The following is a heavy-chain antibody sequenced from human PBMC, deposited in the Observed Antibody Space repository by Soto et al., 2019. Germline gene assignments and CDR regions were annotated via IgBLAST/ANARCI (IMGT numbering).Heavy chain of an antibody. CDR2: IKSKTDGGTS. CDR3: AKGLLRYYDILAYFDY. J-gene: IGHJ4*02. V-gene: IGHV3-15*07. Sequence: GGSLRLSCAASGFTFTTAWINWVRQAPGKGLEWVGRIKSKTDGGTSDFAAPVKGRFTISRDNSKNTLYLQMNSLRAEDTAVYYCAKGLLRYYDILAYFDYWGQGTLVTVSS. D-gene: IGHD3-9*01. CDR1: GFTFTTAW.